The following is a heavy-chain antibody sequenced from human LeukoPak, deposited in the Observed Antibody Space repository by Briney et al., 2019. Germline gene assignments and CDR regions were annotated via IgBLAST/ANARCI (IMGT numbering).Heavy chain of an antibody. CDR2: ISDSGGST. J-gene: IGHJ3*02. CDR3: ARDLTRIPTDAFDI. Sequence: GGSLRLSCVASGFTFSSYAMSWVRQAPGKGLEWVSSISDSGGSTYHADSVKGRFTISRDNAKNSVFLQMNSLRAEDTALYYCARDLTRIPTDAFDIWGQGTMVTVSS. D-gene: IGHD2-15*01. CDR1: GFTFSSYA. V-gene: IGHV3-23*01.